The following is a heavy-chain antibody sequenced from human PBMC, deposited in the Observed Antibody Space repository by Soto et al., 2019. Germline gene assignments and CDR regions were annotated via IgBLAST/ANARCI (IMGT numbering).Heavy chain of an antibody. D-gene: IGHD2-2*01. CDR2: INPNNGGT. CDR1: GYSFTGNS. V-gene: IGHV1-2*02. Sequence: GASVKVSCKASGYSFTGNSMHWVRQAPGQGLEWMGWINPNNGGTNYAQKFQGRVTMTRDTSISTAYMDLSRLRSDDTAVYYCAREYCSSTSCYGFDYWGQGTLVTVSS. J-gene: IGHJ4*02. CDR3: AREYCSSTSCYGFDY.